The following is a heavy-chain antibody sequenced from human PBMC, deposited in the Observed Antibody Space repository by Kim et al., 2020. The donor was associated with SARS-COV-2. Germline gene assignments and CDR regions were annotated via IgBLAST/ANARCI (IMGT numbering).Heavy chain of an antibody. Sequence: AKWNNEYAVSVKSRISIDPDTSKNQFSLQLNSVTPEDTAVYYCTRGWPFDYWGQGTLVTVPS. J-gene: IGHJ4*02. D-gene: IGHD6-19*01. CDR3: TRGWPFDY. CDR2: AKWNN. V-gene: IGHV6-1*01.